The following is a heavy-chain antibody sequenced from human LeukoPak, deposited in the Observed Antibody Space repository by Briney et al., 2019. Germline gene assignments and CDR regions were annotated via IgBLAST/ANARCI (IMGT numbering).Heavy chain of an antibody. CDR3: ARDRAIFTR. V-gene: IGHV3-23*01. CDR1: GFTFSTYA. CDR2: ISADGRGT. Sequence: PGGSLKLSCAASGFTFSTYAMSWVRQAPGKGLEWVSGISADGRGTYYADSVNGRFTTSRDNSKNTLYLQMNSLRGEDTAVYYCARDRAIFTRWGQGTLVTVSS. J-gene: IGHJ4*02. D-gene: IGHD2/OR15-2a*01.